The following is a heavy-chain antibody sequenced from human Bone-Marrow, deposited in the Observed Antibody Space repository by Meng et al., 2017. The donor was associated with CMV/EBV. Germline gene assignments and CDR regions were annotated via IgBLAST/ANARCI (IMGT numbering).Heavy chain of an antibody. CDR3: ARRSRTDLDFSSYGLDV. J-gene: IGHJ6*02. V-gene: IGHV3-53*01. CDR2: IYSGGST. Sequence: GESLKISCAASGFTVSSNYMSWVRQAPGKGLEWVSVIYSGGSTYYADPVKGRFTISRDNAKSSLFLQMNSLRVEDTAVYYCARRSRTDLDFSSYGLDVWGQGTTVTVSS. CDR1: GFTVSSNY.